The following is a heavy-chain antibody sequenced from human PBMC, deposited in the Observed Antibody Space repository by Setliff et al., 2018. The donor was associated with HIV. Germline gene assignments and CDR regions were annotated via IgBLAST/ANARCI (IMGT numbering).Heavy chain of an antibody. CDR1: GFTFSSYS. Sequence: PGGSLRLSCAASGFTFSSYSMNWVRQAPGKGLEWVSSISSSSSYIYYADSVKGRFTVSRDNSNNTVYLQMNSLRAEDTAMYYCAKTQTVITVYGPFDSWGQGTPVTVSS. V-gene: IGHV3-21*04. CDR2: ISSSSSYI. CDR3: AKTQTVITVYGPFDS. D-gene: IGHD4-4*01. J-gene: IGHJ4*02.